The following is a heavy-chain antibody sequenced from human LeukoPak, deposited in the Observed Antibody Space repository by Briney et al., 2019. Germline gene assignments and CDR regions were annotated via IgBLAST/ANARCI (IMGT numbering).Heavy chain of an antibody. V-gene: IGHV3-21*01. CDR1: GFTFSSYS. CDR2: IISSSSYI. J-gene: IGHJ4*02. Sequence: PGGSLRLSCAASGFTFSSYSMNWVRQAPGKGLEWVSSIISSSSYIYYADSVKGRFTISRDNAKNSLYLQMNSLRAEDTAVYYCARDLGYSYGYDYWGQGTLVTVSS. CDR3: ARDLGYSYGYDY. D-gene: IGHD5-18*01.